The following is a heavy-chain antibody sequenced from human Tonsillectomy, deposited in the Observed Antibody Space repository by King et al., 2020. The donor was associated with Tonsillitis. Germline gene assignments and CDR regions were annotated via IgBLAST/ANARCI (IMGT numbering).Heavy chain of an antibody. CDR2: IWYDGSNK. Sequence: VQLVESGGGVVQPGRSLRLSCAASGFNFNRYGMHWVRQAPGKGLEWVAVIWYDGSNKYYAYSVKGRFTISRDNSKNTLYLQMNSLIAEDTAVYYCARERTGFWYFDLWGRGTLVTVSS. D-gene: IGHD1-14*01. CDR1: GFNFNRYG. CDR3: ARERTGFWYFDL. V-gene: IGHV3-33*08. J-gene: IGHJ2*01.